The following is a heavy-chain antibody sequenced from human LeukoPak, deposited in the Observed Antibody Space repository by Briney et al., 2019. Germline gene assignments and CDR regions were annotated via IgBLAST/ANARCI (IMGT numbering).Heavy chain of an antibody. CDR1: GGTFNSYA. V-gene: IGHV1-69*01. J-gene: IGHJ4*02. Sequence: SVKVSCKASGGTFNSYAISWVRQAPGQGLEWMGGVIPIFGTANYAQKFQGRVTITADESTSTAYMELSSLRSEDTAVYYCARDSGGIFGVIRAPDYWGQGTLVTVSS. CDR3: ARDSGGIFGVIRAPDY. CDR2: VIPIFGTA. D-gene: IGHD3-3*01.